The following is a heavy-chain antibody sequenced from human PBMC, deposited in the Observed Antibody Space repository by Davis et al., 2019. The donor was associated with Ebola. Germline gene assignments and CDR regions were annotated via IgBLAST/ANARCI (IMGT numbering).Heavy chain of an antibody. D-gene: IGHD6-13*01. CDR3: TKAERDSSSWLDN. J-gene: IGHJ5*02. CDR2: IKKDGNEK. V-gene: IGHV3-7*03. CDR1: GFTFSGYW. Sequence: PGGSLRLSCEVSGFTFSGYWMSWVRQAPGKGLEWVATIKKDGNEKYYVDSVKGRFTISRDNAKSSLYLQMNSLRAEDTAVFYCTKAERDSSSWLDNWGQGTLVTASS.